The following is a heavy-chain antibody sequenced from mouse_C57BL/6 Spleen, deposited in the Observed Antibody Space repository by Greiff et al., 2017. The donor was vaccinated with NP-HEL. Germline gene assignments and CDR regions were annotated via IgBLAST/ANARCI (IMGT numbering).Heavy chain of an antibody. CDR1: GFTFSSYA. Sequence: EVHLVESGGGLVKPGGSLKLSCAASGFTFSSYAMSWVRQTPEKRLEWVATISDGGSYTYYPDNVKGRFTISRDNAKNNLYLQMSHLKSEDTAMYYCARDHYYGSSYFDYWGQGTTLTVSS. J-gene: IGHJ2*01. CDR3: ARDHYYGSSYFDY. D-gene: IGHD1-1*01. V-gene: IGHV5-4*01. CDR2: ISDGGSYT.